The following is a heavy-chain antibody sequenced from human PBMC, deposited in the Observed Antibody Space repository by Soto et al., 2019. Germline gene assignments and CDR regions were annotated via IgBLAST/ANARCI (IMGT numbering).Heavy chain of an antibody. V-gene: IGHV4-34*01. J-gene: IGHJ5*02. Sequence: SETLSLTCAVYGGSFSGYYWSWIRQPPGKGLEWIGEINHSGSTNYNPSLKSRVTISVDTSKNQFSLKLSSVTAADTAVYYCAREKRFGVFLSFWLHPSGPGTILTVSS. CDR2: INHSGST. CDR1: GGSFSGYY. D-gene: IGHD3-10*01. CDR3: AREKRFGVFLSFWLHP.